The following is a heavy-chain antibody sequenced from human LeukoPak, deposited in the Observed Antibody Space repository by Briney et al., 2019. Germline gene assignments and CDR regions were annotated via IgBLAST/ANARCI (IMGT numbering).Heavy chain of an antibody. D-gene: IGHD6-13*01. V-gene: IGHV1-2*02. J-gene: IGHJ6*03. CDR2: INPNSGGT. Sequence: ASVKVSCKASGYTFTGYYMHWVRQAPGQGLEWMGWINPNSGGTNYAQKFQGRVTMTRETSITTDYMELSRLRSDDTAVYYCARIATEQLGLSYYYYYMDVWGKGTTVTISS. CDR1: GYTFTGYY. CDR3: ARIATEQLGLSYYYYYMDV.